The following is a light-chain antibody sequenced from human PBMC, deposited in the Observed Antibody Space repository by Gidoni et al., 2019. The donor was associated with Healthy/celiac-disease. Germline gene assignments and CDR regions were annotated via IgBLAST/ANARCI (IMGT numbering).Light chain of an antibody. Sequence: DIQMTQSPSSLSASVGDRVTITCPASQSISSYLNWYQQKPGKAPKLLIYGASSLQSGVPARFSGSGTGTDVTLTISSLQPEDFATYYCQQSYSTPWTFGQGTKVEIK. CDR1: QSISSY. J-gene: IGKJ1*01. V-gene: IGKV1-39*01. CDR3: QQSYSTPWT. CDR2: GAS.